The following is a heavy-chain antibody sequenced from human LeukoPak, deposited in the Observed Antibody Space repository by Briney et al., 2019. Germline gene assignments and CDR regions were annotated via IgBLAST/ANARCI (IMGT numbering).Heavy chain of an antibody. CDR1: GFTFRNYA. Sequence: GGSLRLSCAASGFTFRNYAMSWVRQAPGKGLEWVSAIRGNGESTSYADSVKGRFTISRDNSRNTVDLQMDSLRVDHTAVYYCAKRERVSSGWATDFDYWGQGTLVTVSS. D-gene: IGHD6-19*01. J-gene: IGHJ4*02. V-gene: IGHV3-23*01. CDR2: IRGNGEST. CDR3: AKRERVSSGWATDFDY.